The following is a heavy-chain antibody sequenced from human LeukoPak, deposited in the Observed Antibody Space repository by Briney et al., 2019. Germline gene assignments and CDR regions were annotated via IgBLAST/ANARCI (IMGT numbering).Heavy chain of an antibody. CDR3: ARVIYGCHGD. V-gene: IGHV3-48*03. D-gene: IGHD4-17*01. J-gene: IGHJ4*02. CDR2: ISSSGSTI. Sequence: TGGSLRHSCAASGFTFSSYEMNWVRQAPGKGLEWVSYISSSGSTIYYADSVKGRFTISRDNAKNSLYLQVNGLRAEDTAVYYCARVIYGCHGDWGQGTLVTVSS. CDR1: GFTFSSYE.